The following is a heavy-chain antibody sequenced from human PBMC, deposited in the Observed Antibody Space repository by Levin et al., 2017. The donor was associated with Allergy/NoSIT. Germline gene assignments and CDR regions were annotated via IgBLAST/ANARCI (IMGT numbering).Heavy chain of an antibody. Sequence: GESLKISCAASGFTFSSYAMHWVRQAPGKGLEWVAVISYDGSNKYYADSVKGRFTISRDNSKNTLYLQMNSLRAEDTAVYYCARVADIVVVPAAPSWGWFDPWGQGTLVTVSS. CDR1: GFTFSSYA. CDR3: ARVADIVVVPAAPSWGWFDP. D-gene: IGHD2-2*01. CDR2: ISYDGSNK. J-gene: IGHJ5*02. V-gene: IGHV3-30-3*01.